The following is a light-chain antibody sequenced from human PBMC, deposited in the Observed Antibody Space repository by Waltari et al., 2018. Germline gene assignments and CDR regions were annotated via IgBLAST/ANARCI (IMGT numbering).Light chain of an antibody. CDR3: CSYAGSSTVL. V-gene: IGLV2-23*01. CDR2: EDR. Sequence: QSALTQPASVSGSPGQSITISCTGTSSEVGSYNLISWYQQRPGKAPKPMINEDRKRPSGISNRFSGSKSGNTASLTISGLQAEDEADYYCCSYAGSSTVLFGGGTKVTVL. CDR1: SSEVGSYNL. J-gene: IGLJ2*01.